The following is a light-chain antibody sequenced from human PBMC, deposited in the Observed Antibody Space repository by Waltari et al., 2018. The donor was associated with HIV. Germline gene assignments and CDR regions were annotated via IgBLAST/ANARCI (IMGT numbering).Light chain of an antibody. Sequence: QSALTQPASVSGSPGQSITISCTGTSSDVGSYNVVSWYQHLPGKAPKLMIYEVSQRPSGVSNRFSGSKSGNTASLRISGLQAEDEADYYCCSYAGSINWVFGGGTTLTVL. CDR3: CSYAGSINWV. CDR2: EVS. J-gene: IGLJ3*02. V-gene: IGLV2-23*02. CDR1: SSDVGSYNV.